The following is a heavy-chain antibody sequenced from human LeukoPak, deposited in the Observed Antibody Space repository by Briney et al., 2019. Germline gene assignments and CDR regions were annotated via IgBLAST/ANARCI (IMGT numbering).Heavy chain of an antibody. J-gene: IGHJ4*02. CDR2: ISYDGSNK. Sequence: GGSLRLSCAASGFTFSSYWMSWVRQAPGKGLEWVAVISYDGSNKYYADSVKGRFTISRDNSKNTLYLQMNSLRAEDTAVYYCAREAAAARPAFDYWGQGTLVTVSS. CDR1: GFTFSSYW. CDR3: AREAAAARPAFDY. D-gene: IGHD6-13*01. V-gene: IGHV3-30-3*01.